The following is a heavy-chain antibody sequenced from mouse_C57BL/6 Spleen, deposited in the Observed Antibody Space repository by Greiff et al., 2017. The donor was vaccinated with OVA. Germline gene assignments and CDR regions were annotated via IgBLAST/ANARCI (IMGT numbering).Heavy chain of an antibody. D-gene: IGHD2-3*01. CDR1: GYTFTSYW. J-gene: IGHJ1*03. V-gene: IGHV1-59*01. CDR2: IDPSDSYT. Sequence: QVQLQQPGAELVRPGTSVKLSCKASGYTFTSYWMHWVKQRPGQGLEWIGVIDPSDSYTNYNPKFKGKATLTVDTSSSTAYMQLSSLTSEDSAVYYCARGGDLSDGYPYWYFDVWGTGTTVTVSS. CDR3: ARGGDLSDGYPYWYFDV.